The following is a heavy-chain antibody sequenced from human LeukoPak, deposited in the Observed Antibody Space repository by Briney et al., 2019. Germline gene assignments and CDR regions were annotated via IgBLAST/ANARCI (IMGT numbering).Heavy chain of an antibody. CDR1: GYRFTNYW. V-gene: IGHV5-51*01. CDR2: IYPGDSDT. D-gene: IGHD6-13*01. Sequence: GESLKISCKGSGYRFTNYWIGWVRQMPGKGLEWMGIIYPGDSDTRYSPSFQGQVTISADKSTSTAYLQWSSLKASDTAMYYCARHGQQQLENWFDPWGQGTLVTVSS. J-gene: IGHJ5*02. CDR3: ARHGQQQLENWFDP.